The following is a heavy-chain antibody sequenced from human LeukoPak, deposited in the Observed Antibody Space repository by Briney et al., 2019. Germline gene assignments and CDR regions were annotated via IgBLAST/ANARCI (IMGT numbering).Heavy chain of an antibody. V-gene: IGHV1-8*03. CDR2: MNPNSGNT. Sequence: ASVKVSCKASGYTFTGYYMHWVRQATGQGLEWMGWMNPNSGNTGYAQKFQGRVTITRNTSISTAYMELSSLRSEDTAVYYCARGNKVVSDGFDMWGQGTMVTVSS. J-gene: IGHJ3*02. CDR3: ARGNKVVSDGFDM. D-gene: IGHD2-15*01. CDR1: GYTFTGYY.